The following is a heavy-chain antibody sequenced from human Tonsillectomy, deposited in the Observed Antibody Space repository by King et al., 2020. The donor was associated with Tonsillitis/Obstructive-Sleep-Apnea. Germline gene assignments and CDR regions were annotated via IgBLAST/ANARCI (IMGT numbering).Heavy chain of an antibody. CDR1: GYTFTRYG. J-gene: IGHJ4*02. V-gene: IGHV1-18*01. D-gene: IGHD3-22*01. CDR3: ARDSMSNYFDSSTYYTFDY. Sequence: QLVQSGPEVKKPGASVKVSCKASGYTFTRYGISWVRQAPGQGLEWMGRINTYNGDTNYAQKLQGRVTMTTDTSTGTAYMELRSLRSDDTAVYYCARDSMSNYFDSSTYYTFDYWGQGTLVTVSS. CDR2: INTYNGDT.